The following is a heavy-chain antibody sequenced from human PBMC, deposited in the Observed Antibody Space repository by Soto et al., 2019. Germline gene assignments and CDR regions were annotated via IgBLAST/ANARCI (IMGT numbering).Heavy chain of an antibody. CDR1: GGTFSSYA. J-gene: IGHJ5*02. D-gene: IGHD6-13*01. V-gene: IGHV1-69*01. CDR2: IIPIFGTA. CDR3: ASRRKAGHSSSWGGWFDP. Sequence: QVQLVQSGAEVKKPGSSVKVSCKASGGTFSSYAISWVRQAPGQGLEWMGGIIPIFGTANYAQKFQGRVTITADDSTSTAYMELSSLRSEDTAVYYCASRRKAGHSSSWGGWFDPWGQGTLVTVSS.